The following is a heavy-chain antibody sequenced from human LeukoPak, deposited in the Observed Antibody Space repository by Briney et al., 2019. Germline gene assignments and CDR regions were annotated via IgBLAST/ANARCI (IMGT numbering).Heavy chain of an antibody. J-gene: IGHJ4*02. V-gene: IGHV1-69*06. CDR1: GGTFSSYA. CDR3: ARDPTTVVTHFPYYFDY. D-gene: IGHD4-23*01. CDR2: IIPIFGTA. Sequence: SVKVSCKASGGTFSSYAISWVRQAPGQGLEWMGGIIPIFGTANYAQKFQGRVTITADKSTSTAYMELSSLRSEDTAVYYCARDPTTVVTHFPYYFDYWGQGTLVTVSS.